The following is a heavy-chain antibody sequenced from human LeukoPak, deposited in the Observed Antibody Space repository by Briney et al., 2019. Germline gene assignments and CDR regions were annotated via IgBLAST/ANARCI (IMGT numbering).Heavy chain of an antibody. V-gene: IGHV3-30-3*01. CDR1: GFTFSSYA. Sequence: GRSLRLSCAASGFTFSSYAMHWVRQAPGKGLEWVAVISYDGSNKYYADSVKGRFTISRDNSKNTLYLQMNSLRAEDTAVYYCARDSDGGYSGYDLDYWGQGTLVTVSS. CDR3: ARDSDGGYSGYDLDY. D-gene: IGHD5-12*01. CDR2: ISYDGSNK. J-gene: IGHJ4*02.